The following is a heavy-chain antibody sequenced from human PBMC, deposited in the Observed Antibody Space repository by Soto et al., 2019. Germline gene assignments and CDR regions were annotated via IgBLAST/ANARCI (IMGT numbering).Heavy chain of an antibody. Sequence: GESLKISCQGSGYSFTSYWISWVRQMPGKGLEWMGRIDPSDSYTNYSPSFQGHVTISADKSISTAYLQWSSLKASDTAMYYCARLSPKLGRGWYFDLWGRGTLVTVSS. CDR1: GYSFTSYW. V-gene: IGHV5-10-1*01. CDR2: IDPSDSYT. CDR3: ARLSPKLGRGWYFDL. D-gene: IGHD7-27*01. J-gene: IGHJ2*01.